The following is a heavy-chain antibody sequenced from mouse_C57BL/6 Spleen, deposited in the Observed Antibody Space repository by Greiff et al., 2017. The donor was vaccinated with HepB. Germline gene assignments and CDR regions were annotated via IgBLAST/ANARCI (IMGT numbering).Heavy chain of an antibody. CDR3: ARCNYGSSYDYAMDV. V-gene: IGHV1-7*01. CDR1: GYTFTSYW. Sequence: QVQLQQSGAELAKPGASVKLSCKASGYTFTSYWMHWVKQRPGQGLEWIGYINPSSGYTKYNQKFKDKATLNADKSSSTAYMQLSSLTYEYSAGYYCARCNYGSSYDYAMDVWGQGTSVTVSS. CDR2: INPSSGYT. D-gene: IGHD1-1*01. J-gene: IGHJ4*01.